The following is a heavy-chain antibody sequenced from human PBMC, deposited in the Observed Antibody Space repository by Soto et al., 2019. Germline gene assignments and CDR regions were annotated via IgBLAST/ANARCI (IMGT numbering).Heavy chain of an antibody. Sequence: SETLSLTCTVSGGSISSYYWSWIRQPPGKGLEWIGYIYYSGSTNYNPSLKSRVTISVDTSKNQFSLKLSSVTAADTAVYYCAREVGADCYDSSGPVDYWGQGTLVTVSS. CDR1: GGSISSYY. J-gene: IGHJ4*02. CDR3: AREVGADCYDSSGPVDY. V-gene: IGHV4-59*01. CDR2: IYYSGST. D-gene: IGHD3-22*01.